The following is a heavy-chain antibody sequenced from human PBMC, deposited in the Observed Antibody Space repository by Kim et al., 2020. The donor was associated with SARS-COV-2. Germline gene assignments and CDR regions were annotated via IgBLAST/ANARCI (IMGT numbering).Heavy chain of an antibody. V-gene: IGHV5-51*01. J-gene: IGHJ4*02. D-gene: IGHD4-17*01. Sequence: PSFQGQVTISADKSISTAYLQWSSLKASDTAMYYCARHSGGGGDYVLLDYWGQGTLVTVSS. CDR3: ARHSGGGGDYVLLDY.